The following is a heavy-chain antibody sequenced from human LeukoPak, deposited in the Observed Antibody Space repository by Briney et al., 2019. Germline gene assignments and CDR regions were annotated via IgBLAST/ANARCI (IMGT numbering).Heavy chain of an antibody. CDR1: GFTFSSYA. Sequence: GGSLRLSCAASGFTFSSYAMSWVRQAPGKGLEWVSAISASGGSIYYADSVKGRFTISRDNSKNTPYLQMNSLRAEDTAVYYCAQQASDRGLWSHYDFDYWGQGTLVTVSS. CDR2: ISASGGSI. CDR3: AQQASDRGLWSHYDFDY. V-gene: IGHV3-23*01. D-gene: IGHD5-18*01. J-gene: IGHJ4*02.